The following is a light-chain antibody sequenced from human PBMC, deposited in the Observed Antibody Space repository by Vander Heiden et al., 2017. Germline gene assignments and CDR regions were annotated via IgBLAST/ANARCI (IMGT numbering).Light chain of an antibody. Sequence: QAGLTQPPSVSKGLRQTATLTCTGNSNNVGNQGAAWLQQHQGHPPKLLSYRNNNRPSGISERFSASRSGNTASLTITGRQPEDEADYYCSAWDSSLSGALFGGGTKLTVL. CDR2: RNN. CDR1: SNNVGNQG. CDR3: SAWDSSLSGAL. V-gene: IGLV10-54*04. J-gene: IGLJ2*01.